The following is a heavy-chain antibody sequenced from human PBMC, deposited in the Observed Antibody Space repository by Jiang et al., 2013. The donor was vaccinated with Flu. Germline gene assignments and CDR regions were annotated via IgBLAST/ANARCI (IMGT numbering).Heavy chain of an antibody. Sequence: GSGLVKPSETLSLTCTVSGGPISSSSYYWGWIRQPPGKGLEWIGSIYYSGSTYYNPSLKSRVTISVDTSKNQFSLKLSSVTAADTAVYYCARRPIAVAGRFPDYWGQGTLVTVSS. J-gene: IGHJ4*02. D-gene: IGHD6-19*01. CDR1: GGPISSSSYY. CDR2: IYYSGST. V-gene: IGHV4-39*01. CDR3: ARRPIAVAGRFPDY.